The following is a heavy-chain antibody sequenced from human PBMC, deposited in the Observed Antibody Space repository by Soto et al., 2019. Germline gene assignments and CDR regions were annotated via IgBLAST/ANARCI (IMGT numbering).Heavy chain of an antibody. CDR2: IYPGDSDT. CDR1: GYSFTSYW. J-gene: IGHJ6*02. CDR3: ARQINTVTNPTLGYWYYGMDV. D-gene: IGHD4-4*01. Sequence: GESLKISCKGSGYSFTSYWIGWVRQMPGKGLEWMGIIYPGDSDTRYSPSFQGQVTISADKSISTAYLQWSSLKASDTAMYYCARQINTVTNPTLGYWYYGMDVWGQGTTVTVSS. V-gene: IGHV5-51*01.